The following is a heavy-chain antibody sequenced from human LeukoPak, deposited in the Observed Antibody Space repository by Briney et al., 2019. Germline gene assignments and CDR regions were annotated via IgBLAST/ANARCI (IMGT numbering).Heavy chain of an antibody. D-gene: IGHD3-22*01. CDR2: ISGSGGST. J-gene: IGHJ4*02. Sequence: PGGSLRLSCAVSGLTFSSSWMSWVRQAPGKGLEWVSAISGSGGSTYYADSVKGRFTISRDNSKNTLYLQMNSLRAEDTAVYYCAKSKGYYYDSSGYCDYWGQGTLVTVSS. CDR1: GLTFSSSW. V-gene: IGHV3-23*01. CDR3: AKSKGYYYDSSGYCDY.